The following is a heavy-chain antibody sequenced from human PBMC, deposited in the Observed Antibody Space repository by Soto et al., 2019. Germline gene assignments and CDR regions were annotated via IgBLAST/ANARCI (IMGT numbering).Heavy chain of an antibody. Sequence: GGSLRLSCAASGFTFSSYAMSWVRQAPGKGLEWVSAISGSGGSTYYADSVKGRFTISRDNSKNTLYLQMNSLRAEDTAVYYCAKARGYSGYDFGNFDYWGQGTLVTVSS. D-gene: IGHD5-12*01. V-gene: IGHV3-23*01. J-gene: IGHJ4*02. CDR2: ISGSGGST. CDR3: AKARGYSGYDFGNFDY. CDR1: GFTFSSYA.